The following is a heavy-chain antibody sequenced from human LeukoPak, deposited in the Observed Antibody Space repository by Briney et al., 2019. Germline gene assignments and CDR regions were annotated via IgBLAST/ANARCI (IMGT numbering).Heavy chain of an antibody. CDR1: GFTLSTYG. Sequence: GGSLRLSCAASGFTLSTYGMHWVRQAPGKGLEWVAVMSSDGRNKYYADSVKGRFTISRDNSKNTVYLQMNSLRTEDTAVYYCAKQSAPYSSGWTPMDVWGQGTTVTVSS. J-gene: IGHJ6*02. CDR3: AKQSAPYSSGWTPMDV. CDR2: MSSDGRNK. V-gene: IGHV3-30*18. D-gene: IGHD6-19*01.